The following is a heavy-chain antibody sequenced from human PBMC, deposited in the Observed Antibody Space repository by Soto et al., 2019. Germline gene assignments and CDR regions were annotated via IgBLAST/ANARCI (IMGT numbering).Heavy chain of an antibody. V-gene: IGHV1-18*01. J-gene: IGHJ4*02. CDR1: GYAFTTYG. Sequence: QVHLVQSGAEVKKPGASVKVSCKGSGYAFTTYGITWVRQAPGQGLEWMGWISADNGNTNYAQKLQGRVTVTRDTSTSPAYMELRSLRSDGTAVYYCARGRYGDYWGQGALVTVSS. CDR3: ARGRYGDY. CDR2: ISADNGNT. D-gene: IGHD1-1*01.